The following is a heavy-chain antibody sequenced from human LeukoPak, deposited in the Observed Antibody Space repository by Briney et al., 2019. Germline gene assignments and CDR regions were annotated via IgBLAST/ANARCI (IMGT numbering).Heavy chain of an antibody. V-gene: IGHV4-30-2*01. CDR1: GGSISSGGYY. J-gene: IGHJ4*02. CDR2: IYHSGST. D-gene: IGHD3-22*01. Sequence: SETLSLTCTVSGGSISSGGYYWSWTRQPPGKGLEWIGYIYHSGSTYYNPSLKSRVTISVDRSKNQFSLKLSSVTAADTAVYYCARHSSNRARDYYDSSGYGGFDYWGQGTLVTVSS. CDR3: ARHSSNRARDYYDSSGYGGFDY.